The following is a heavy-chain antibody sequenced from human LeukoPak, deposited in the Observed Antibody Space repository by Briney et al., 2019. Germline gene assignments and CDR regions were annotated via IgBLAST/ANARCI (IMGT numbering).Heavy chain of an antibody. Sequence: GGSLRLSCAASGFTFSNYYMSWIRQAPGKGLEWVSYISSSSSYTNYADSVKGRFTISRDNAKNSLYLQMNSLRAEYTAVYYCARGPEPFDYWGQGTLVTVSS. CDR3: ARGPEPFDY. D-gene: IGHD1-14*01. CDR1: GFTFSNYY. CDR2: ISSSSSYT. V-gene: IGHV3-11*05. J-gene: IGHJ4*02.